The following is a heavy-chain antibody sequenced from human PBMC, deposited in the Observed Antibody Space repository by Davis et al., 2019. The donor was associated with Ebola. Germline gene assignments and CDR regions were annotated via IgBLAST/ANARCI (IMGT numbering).Heavy chain of an antibody. J-gene: IGHJ5*02. CDR2: IDPSDSYT. CDR3: ARHMNYGDYVGWFDP. V-gene: IGHV5-10-1*01. CDR1: GYSFTSYW. D-gene: IGHD4-17*01. Sequence: GESLKISCKGSGYSFTSYWIGWVRQMPGKGLEWMGRIDPSDSYTNYSPSFQGHVTISADKSISTAYLQWSSLKASDTAMYYCARHMNYGDYVGWFDPWGQGTLVTVSS.